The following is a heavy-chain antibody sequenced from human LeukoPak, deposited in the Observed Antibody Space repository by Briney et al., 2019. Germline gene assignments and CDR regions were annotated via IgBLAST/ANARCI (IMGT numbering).Heavy chain of an antibody. V-gene: IGHV3-23*01. CDR2: ISGSGGST. J-gene: IGHJ4*02. CDR1: GFTFSSYA. CDR3: ATGSVGVGIIPFDY. Sequence: GGSLRLSCAASGFTFSSYAMSWVRQAPGKGLEWVSAISGSGGSTYYADSVKGRFTISRDNSKNTLYLQMNSLRAEDTAVYYCATGSVGVGIIPFDYWGQGTLVTVSS. D-gene: IGHD3-3*01.